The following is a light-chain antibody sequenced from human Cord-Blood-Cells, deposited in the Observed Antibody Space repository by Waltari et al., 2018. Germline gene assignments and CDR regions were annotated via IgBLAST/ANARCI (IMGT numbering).Light chain of an antibody. CDR2: EGS. V-gene: IGLV2-23*03. J-gene: IGLJ2*01. CDR1: SRDVGVSNL. CDR3: CSYAGSSTFLV. Sequence: QFALTQPASVSGSTGQSITISCTGSSRDVGVSNLFSWYQQHPGKAPKLMIYEGSERPSGVSNRFSGSKSGNPASLTISGLQAEDEADYYCCSYAGSSTFLVFGGGTKLTVL.